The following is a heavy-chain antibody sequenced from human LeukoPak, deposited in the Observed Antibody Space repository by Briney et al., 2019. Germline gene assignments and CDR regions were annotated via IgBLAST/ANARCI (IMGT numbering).Heavy chain of an antibody. Sequence: GASVKVSCKASGYTFTGYYMHWVPQAPGQGLEWMGWINPNSGGTNYAQKFQGRVTMTRDTSISTAYMELSRLRSDDTAMYYCARQEDVYNSFDAFEIWGQGTMVTVSS. CDR2: INPNSGGT. J-gene: IGHJ3*02. CDR1: GYTFTGYY. V-gene: IGHV1-2*02. D-gene: IGHD5-24*01. CDR3: ARQEDVYNSFDAFEI.